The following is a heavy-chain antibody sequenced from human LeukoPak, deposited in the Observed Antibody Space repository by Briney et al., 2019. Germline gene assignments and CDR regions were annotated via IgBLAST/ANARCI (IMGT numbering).Heavy chain of an antibody. Sequence: PSETLSLTCAVYGGSFSGYYWSWIRQPPGKGLEWIGEINHSGSTNYNPSLKSRVTISVDTSKNQFSLKLCSVTAADTAVYYCARGRSTGTDYYYYYGMDVWGQGTTVTVSS. J-gene: IGHJ6*02. D-gene: IGHD1-7*01. V-gene: IGHV4-34*01. CDR2: INHSGST. CDR1: GGSFSGYY. CDR3: ARGRSTGTDYYYYYGMDV.